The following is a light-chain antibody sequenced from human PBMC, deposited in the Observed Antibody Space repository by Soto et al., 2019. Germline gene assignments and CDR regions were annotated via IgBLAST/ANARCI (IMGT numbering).Light chain of an antibody. J-gene: IGLJ2*01. Sequence: QYMLRHPPSVSWAPGHMVTISCTGSSSNIGAGYDVHWYQQLPGAAPKLLVYGNTNRPSGVPDRFSGSRSGTSASLAITGLQAEDEADYYCQSYESSLSGWVFGGGTKVTV. V-gene: IGLV1-40*01. CDR3: QSYESSLSGWV. CDR1: SSNIGAGYD. CDR2: GNT.